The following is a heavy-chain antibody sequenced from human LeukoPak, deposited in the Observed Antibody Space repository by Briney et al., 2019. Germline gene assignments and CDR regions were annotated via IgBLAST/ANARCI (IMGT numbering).Heavy chain of an antibody. CDR1: GGSISSSSYY. CDR3: ARLDADGQLVRMGIDY. Sequence: PSETLSLTCTVSGGSISSSSYYWGWIRQPPGKGLEWIGSIYYSGSTYYNPSLKSRVTISVDTSKNQFSLKLSSVTAADTAVYYCARLDADGQLVRMGIDYWGQGTLVTVSS. J-gene: IGHJ4*02. CDR2: IYYSGST. V-gene: IGHV4-39*01. D-gene: IGHD6-6*01.